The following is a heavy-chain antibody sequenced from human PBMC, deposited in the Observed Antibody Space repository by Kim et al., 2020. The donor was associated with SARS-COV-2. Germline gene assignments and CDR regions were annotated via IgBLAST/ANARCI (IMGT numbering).Heavy chain of an antibody. Sequence: GGSLRLSCAGSGFTFSSYAMNWVRQAPGKGLEWVAVISGSGGTTYHADSVKGRFTISRDNSRNTVYLQMNSLRVEDTAIYYVANRYSVNYHCVYWGQGTL. J-gene: IGHJ4*02. CDR2: ISGSGGTT. CDR3: ANRYSVNYHCVY. D-gene: IGHD1-26*01. V-gene: IGHV3-23*01. CDR1: GFTFSSYA.